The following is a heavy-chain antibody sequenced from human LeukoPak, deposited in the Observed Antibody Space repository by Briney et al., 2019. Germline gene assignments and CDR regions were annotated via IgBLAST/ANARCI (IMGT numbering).Heavy chain of an antibody. CDR1: GGSISSYY. D-gene: IGHD3-22*01. CDR2: IYTSGST. J-gene: IGHJ4*02. V-gene: IGHV4-4*07. CDR3: ARDQGTFYYDSSVYREA. Sequence: SETLSLTCTVSGGSISSYYWSWIRQPAGKGLEWIGRIYTSGSTNYNPSLKSRVTMSVDTSKNQFSLKLSSVTAADTAVYYCARDQGTFYYDSSVYREAGGRGTLVTVSS.